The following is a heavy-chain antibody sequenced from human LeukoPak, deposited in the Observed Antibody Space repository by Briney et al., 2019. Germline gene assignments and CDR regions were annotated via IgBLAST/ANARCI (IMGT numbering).Heavy chain of an antibody. CDR3: ARLDCSSISCSPLDYYGMDV. Sequence: SVKVSCKASGGTFSSYAISWVRQAPGQGLEWMGGIIPIFGTANYAQKFQGRVTITTDESTSTAYMELSSLRSEDTAVYYCARLDCSSISCSPLDYYGMDVWGQGTTVTVSS. CDR1: GGTFSSYA. CDR2: IIPIFGTA. V-gene: IGHV1-69*05. J-gene: IGHJ6*02. D-gene: IGHD2-2*01.